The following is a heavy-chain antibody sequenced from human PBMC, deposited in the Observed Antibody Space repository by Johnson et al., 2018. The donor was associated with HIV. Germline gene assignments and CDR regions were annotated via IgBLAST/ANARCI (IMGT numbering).Heavy chain of an antibody. D-gene: IGHD3-10*01. J-gene: IGHJ3*02. CDR1: GFTFGNYG. CDR2: IRCGGGST. V-gene: IGHV3-23*04. Sequence: VQLVESGGGVVRPGGSLRLSCSASGFTFGNYGMRWVRQAPGKGLEWVSAIRCGGGSTYYADSVKGRFTISRDNSKNTLYRQMNSLRDEDTDVYYCARGRAVRALDAFDIWGQGTMVTVSS. CDR3: ARGRAVRALDAFDI.